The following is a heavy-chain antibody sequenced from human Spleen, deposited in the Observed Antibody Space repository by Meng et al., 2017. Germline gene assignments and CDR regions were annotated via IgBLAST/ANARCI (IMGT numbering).Heavy chain of an antibody. Sequence: VEVKKPGASVKASAQAFVSTFPDYLLHWGRRCPGQGLEWMGRINTKSEDPHYAQKFQARVTMTGDTSISTAYMELSGLRSDDTAMYYCARDEDISAAGKLFGDYWGQGTLVTVSS. D-gene: IGHD6-25*01. CDR3: ARDEDISAAGKLFGDY. CDR1: VSTFPDYL. V-gene: IGHV1-2*06. J-gene: IGHJ4*02. CDR2: INTKSEDP.